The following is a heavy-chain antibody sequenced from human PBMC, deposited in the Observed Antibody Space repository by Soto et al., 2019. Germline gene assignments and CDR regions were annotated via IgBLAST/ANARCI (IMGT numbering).Heavy chain of an antibody. CDR2: ISSSSSYI. V-gene: IGHV3-21*01. D-gene: IGHD3-10*01. CDR3: ARGGYYYGSGSYYNALDAFDI. J-gene: IGHJ3*02. Sequence: GGSLRLSCSASGFTFSSYSMNWVRQAPGKGLEWVSSISSSSSYIYCADSVKGRFTISRDNAKNSLYLQMNSLRAEDTAVYYCARGGYYYGSGSYYNALDAFDIWGQGTMVTVSS. CDR1: GFTFSSYS.